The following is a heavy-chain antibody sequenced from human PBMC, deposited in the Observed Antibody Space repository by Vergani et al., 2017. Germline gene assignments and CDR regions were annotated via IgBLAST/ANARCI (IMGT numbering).Heavy chain of an antibody. CDR2: INHSGST. V-gene: IGHV4-34*01. J-gene: IGHJ1*01. Sequence: QVQLQQWGAGLLKPSETLSLTCAVSGGSFSGYYWSWIRQPPGKGLEWIGDINHSGSTNYNPSLKSRVTISVDTPKNQLSLTLITVSAADTAVYYCASIPQERVCSQDFPHWGQGTLVTVSS. CDR3: ASIPQERVCSQDFPH. CDR1: GGSFSGYY. D-gene: IGHD2-8*01.